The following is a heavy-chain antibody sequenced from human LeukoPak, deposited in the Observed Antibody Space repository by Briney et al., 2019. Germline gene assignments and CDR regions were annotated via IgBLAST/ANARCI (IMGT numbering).Heavy chain of an antibody. D-gene: IGHD3-10*01. CDR2: ISSSSDYI. Sequence: PGGSLRLSCAASGFTFSTYSMIRVRQAPGKGLEWVSSISSSSDYIHYADSVKGRFTISRDNAKNSLFLQMNSLRVEDTAVFYCARVPHYSGSGSYYYYMDVWGKGTTVTVSS. J-gene: IGHJ6*03. CDR1: GFTFSTYS. V-gene: IGHV3-21*01. CDR3: ARVPHYSGSGSYYYYMDV.